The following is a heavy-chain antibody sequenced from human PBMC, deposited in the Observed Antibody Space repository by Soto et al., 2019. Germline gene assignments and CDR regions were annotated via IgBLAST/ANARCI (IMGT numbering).Heavy chain of an antibody. Sequence: QVQLVESGGGVVQSEKSLRLSCAASGFTFGSFGMHWVREAPGKGLEWVAVISPYDGSEKYYADSVKGRFPISKDNSKDILYLQMNSLIPNDTAVYYCAKGPLYYYYYFMDVWGKGTTVTVSS. CDR1: GFTFGSFG. J-gene: IGHJ6*03. V-gene: IGHV3-30*18. CDR2: ISPYDGSEK. CDR3: AKGPLYYYYYFMDV.